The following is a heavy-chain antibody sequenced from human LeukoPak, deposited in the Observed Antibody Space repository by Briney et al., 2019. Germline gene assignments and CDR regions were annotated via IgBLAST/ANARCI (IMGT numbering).Heavy chain of an antibody. CDR2: INSSGGTT. V-gene: IGHV1-46*01. D-gene: IGHD6-19*01. CDR1: GYTFTGYY. J-gene: IGHJ4*02. CDR3: ARGGWYYFDY. Sequence: ASVKVSCKASGYTFTGYYMHWVRQAPGQGLEWMGIINSSGGTTSYAQKFQGRITMTRDTSTSTVYMELSSLRSEDTAVYYCARGGWYYFDYWGQGTLVTVSS.